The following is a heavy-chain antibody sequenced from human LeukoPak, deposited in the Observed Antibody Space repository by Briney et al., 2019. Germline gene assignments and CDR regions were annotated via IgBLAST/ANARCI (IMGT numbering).Heavy chain of an antibody. CDR3: TSPFRGAVAGTFRGAFDI. CDR1: GGSISSSSHY. CDR2: IYYSGST. J-gene: IGHJ3*02. V-gene: IGHV4-39*01. Sequence: SETLSLTCTVSGGSISSSSHYWGWIRQPPGQGLEWIGSIYYSGSTYYNPSLKSRVTISVDTSKNQFSLELSSVTAADTAVYFCTSPFRGAVAGTFRGAFDIWGQGTMVSVSS. D-gene: IGHD6-19*01.